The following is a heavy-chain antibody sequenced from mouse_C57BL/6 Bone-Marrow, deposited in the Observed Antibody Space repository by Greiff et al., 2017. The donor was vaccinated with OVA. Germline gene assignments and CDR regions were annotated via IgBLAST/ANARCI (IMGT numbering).Heavy chain of an antibody. CDR3: ARWGDYYGSSLYWYFDV. V-gene: IGHV1-55*01. CDR1: GYTFTSYW. D-gene: IGHD1-1*01. Sequence: QVHVKQPGAELVKPGASVKMSCKASGYTFTSYWITWVKQRPGQGLEWIGDIYPGSGSTNYNEKFKSKATLTVDTSSSTAYMQLSSLTSEDSAVYYCARWGDYYGSSLYWYFDVWGTGTTVTVSS. CDR2: IYPGSGST. J-gene: IGHJ1*03.